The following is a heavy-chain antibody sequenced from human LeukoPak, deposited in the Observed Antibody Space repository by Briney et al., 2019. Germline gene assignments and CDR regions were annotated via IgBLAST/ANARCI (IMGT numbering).Heavy chain of an antibody. Sequence: PSGTLSLTCAVSGGSISSSNWWSWVRQPPGKGLEWIGEIYHSGSTNYNPSLKSRVTISVNKSKNQFSLKLSSVTAADTAVYYCASSRGGCSSTSCYDYWGQGTLVTVSS. J-gene: IGHJ4*02. CDR2: IYHSGST. CDR1: GGSISSSNW. CDR3: ASSRGGCSSTSCYDY. V-gene: IGHV4-4*02. D-gene: IGHD2-2*01.